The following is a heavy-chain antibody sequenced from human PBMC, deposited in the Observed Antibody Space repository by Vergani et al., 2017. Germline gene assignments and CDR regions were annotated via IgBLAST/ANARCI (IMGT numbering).Heavy chain of an antibody. Sequence: VQLVESGGGLVKPGGFLRLSCAASGLTFSDFSMSWVRQAPGKGLEWVAVICSSGPYINYADSVKGRFIISSDNTNNSLLLQFRSLRARDAAVYYCARDCTSGGCPINDGKDVWGQGAMVTVSS. CDR1: GLTFSDFS. J-gene: IGHJ6*02. V-gene: IGHV3-21*06. D-gene: IGHD2-8*01. CDR2: ICSSGPYI. CDR3: ARDCTSGGCPINDGKDV.